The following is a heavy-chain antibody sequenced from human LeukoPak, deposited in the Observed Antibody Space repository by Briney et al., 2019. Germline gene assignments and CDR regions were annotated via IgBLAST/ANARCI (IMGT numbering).Heavy chain of an antibody. Sequence: PGGSLRLSCAASGFTLSSYAMSWVCQAPGKGLEWVSAISGSGGSTYYADSVKGRFTISRDNSKNTLYLQMNSLRAEDTAVYYCAKGPYCSGGSCYFADAFDIWGQGTMVTVSS. CDR1: GFTLSSYA. CDR2: ISGSGGST. V-gene: IGHV3-23*01. CDR3: AKGPYCSGGSCYFADAFDI. D-gene: IGHD2-15*01. J-gene: IGHJ3*02.